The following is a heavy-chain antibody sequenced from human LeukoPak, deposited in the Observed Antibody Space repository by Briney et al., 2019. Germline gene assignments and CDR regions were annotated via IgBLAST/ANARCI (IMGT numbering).Heavy chain of an antibody. D-gene: IGHD2-2*01. J-gene: IGHJ6*03. Sequence: PGGSLRLSCAASGFTFSSYAMHWVRQAPGKGLEGVAVISYDGSNKYYADSVKGRFTISRDNSKNTLYLQMNSLRAEDTAVYYCARDRASSAYYMDVWGKGTTVTVSS. CDR1: GFTFSSYA. CDR2: ISYDGSNK. V-gene: IGHV3-30-3*01. CDR3: ARDRASSAYYMDV.